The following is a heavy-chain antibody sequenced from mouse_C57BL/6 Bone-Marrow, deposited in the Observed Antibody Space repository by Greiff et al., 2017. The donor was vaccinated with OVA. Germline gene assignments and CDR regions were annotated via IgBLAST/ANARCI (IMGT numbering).Heavy chain of an antibody. CDR3: AKDPFYYGSSHWYFDV. CDR2: IWRGGST. V-gene: IGHV2-5*01. D-gene: IGHD1-1*01. Sequence: VKLQESGPGLVQPSQSLSITCTVSGFSLTSYGVHWVRQSPGKGLEWLGVIWRGGSTDYNAAFMSRLSITKDNSKSQVFFKMNSLQADDTAIYYCAKDPFYYGSSHWYFDVWGTGTTVTVSS. J-gene: IGHJ1*03. CDR1: GFSLTSYG.